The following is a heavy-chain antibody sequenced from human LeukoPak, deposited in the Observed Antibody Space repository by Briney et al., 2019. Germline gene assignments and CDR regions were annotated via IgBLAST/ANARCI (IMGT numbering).Heavy chain of an antibody. CDR2: IYYSGST. Sequence: SQTLSLTCTVSGGSISSGDYYWSWIRQPPGKGLEWIGYIYYSGSTYYNPSLKSRVTISVDTSKNQFSLKLSSVTAADTAVYYCARVLEMATISDAFDIWGQGTMVTVSS. CDR3: ARVLEMATISDAFDI. D-gene: IGHD5-24*01. CDR1: GGSISSGDYY. J-gene: IGHJ3*02. V-gene: IGHV4-30-4*08.